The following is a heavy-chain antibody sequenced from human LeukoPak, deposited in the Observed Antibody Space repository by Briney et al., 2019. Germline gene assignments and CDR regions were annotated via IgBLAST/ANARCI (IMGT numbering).Heavy chain of an antibody. Sequence: KPSETLSLTCTVSGGSISSYYWSWIRQPAGKGLEWIGRIYTSGSTNYNPSLESRVTMSVDTSKNQFSLKLSSVTAADTAVYYCARGGYYDSSGTLWYFDLWGRGTLVTVSS. CDR1: GGSISSYY. D-gene: IGHD3-22*01. V-gene: IGHV4-4*07. CDR3: ARGGYYDSSGTLWYFDL. J-gene: IGHJ2*01. CDR2: IYTSGST.